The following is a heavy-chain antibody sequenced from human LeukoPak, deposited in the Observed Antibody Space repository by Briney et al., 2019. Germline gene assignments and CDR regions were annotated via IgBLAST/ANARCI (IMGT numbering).Heavy chain of an antibody. D-gene: IGHD3-10*01. J-gene: IGHJ4*02. CDR3: AKDYYGSGSYYPDY. CDR2: IPYDGSNK. Sequence: GRSLRLSCAASGFTFSSYGMHWVRQAPGKGLEWVAVIPYDGSNKYYADSVKGRFTISRDNSKNTLYLQMNSLRAEDTAVYYCAKDYYGSGSYYPDYWGQGTLVTVSS. CDR1: GFTFSSYG. V-gene: IGHV3-30*18.